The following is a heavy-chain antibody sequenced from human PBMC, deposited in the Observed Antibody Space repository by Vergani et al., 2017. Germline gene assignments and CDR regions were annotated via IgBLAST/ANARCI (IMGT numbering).Heavy chain of an antibody. J-gene: IGHJ5*02. Sequence: EVQLVESGGGLAPPGGSLRLSCAASGFTFSNYWMSWVRQAPGKGLEWLANIKQDGSEQYYVDSVKGRFTIFRDNAEKSVYLQMNSLRADEDAAVYYCARDLRLLYNRFDPWGQGTLVTVSS. CDR3: ARDLRLLYNRFDP. CDR2: IKQDGSEQ. D-gene: IGHD1-14*01. V-gene: IGHV3-7*01. CDR1: GFTFSNYW.